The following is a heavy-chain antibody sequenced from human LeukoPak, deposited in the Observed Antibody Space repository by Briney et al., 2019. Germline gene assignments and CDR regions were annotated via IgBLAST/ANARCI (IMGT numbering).Heavy chain of an antibody. V-gene: IGHV3-23*01. CDR1: GFTFSSYA. Sequence: GGSLRLSCAASGFTFSSYAMSWVRQAPGKGLEWVSAISGSGGSTYYADSVKGRFTISRDNSKNTLYLQMNSLRAEDTAVYYCARGTPLRGYSYGYDYWGQGTLVTVSS. CDR3: ARGTPLRGYSYGYDY. CDR2: ISGSGGST. D-gene: IGHD5-18*01. J-gene: IGHJ4*02.